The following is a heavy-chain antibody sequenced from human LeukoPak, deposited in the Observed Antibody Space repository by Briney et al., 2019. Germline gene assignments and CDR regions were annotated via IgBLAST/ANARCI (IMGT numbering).Heavy chain of an antibody. CDR1: GGSISSSSYY. Sequence: SETLSLTCTVSGGSISSSSYYWGWIRQPPGQGLEWIGSVYYSGSTYYNPSLKSRVTISVDMSKNQFSLKLTSVTAADTAVYYCARKPFYYGSGSYSIVDYWGQGALVTVSS. D-gene: IGHD3-10*01. CDR3: ARKPFYYGSGSYSIVDY. V-gene: IGHV4-39*01. J-gene: IGHJ4*02. CDR2: VYYSGST.